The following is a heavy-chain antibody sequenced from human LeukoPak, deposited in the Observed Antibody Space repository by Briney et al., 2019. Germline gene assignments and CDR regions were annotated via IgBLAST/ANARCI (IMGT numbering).Heavy chain of an antibody. Sequence: SETLSLTCTVSGGSVSSGSYYWSWIRQPPGKGLEWIGEINHSGSTNYNPSLKSRVTISVDTSKNQFSLKLSSVTAADTAVYYCARGPYSSSWYSRNRFDYWGQGTLVTVSS. CDR1: GGSVSSGSYY. V-gene: IGHV4-39*07. CDR2: INHSGST. D-gene: IGHD6-13*01. J-gene: IGHJ4*02. CDR3: ARGPYSSSWYSRNRFDY.